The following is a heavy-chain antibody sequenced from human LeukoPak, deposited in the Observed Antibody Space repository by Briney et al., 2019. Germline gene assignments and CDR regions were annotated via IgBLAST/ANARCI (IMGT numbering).Heavy chain of an antibody. J-gene: IGHJ4*02. CDR3: ARGDYPYSSSWYVNY. CDR1: GYTFTGYY. CDR2: INPNSGGT. V-gene: IGHV1-2*02. Sequence: ASVKVSCKASGYTFTGYYVHWVRQAPGQGLEWMGWINPNSGGTNYAQKFQGRVTMIRDTSISTAYMELSRLRSDDTAVYYCARGDYPYSSSWYVNYWGQGTLVTVSS. D-gene: IGHD6-13*01.